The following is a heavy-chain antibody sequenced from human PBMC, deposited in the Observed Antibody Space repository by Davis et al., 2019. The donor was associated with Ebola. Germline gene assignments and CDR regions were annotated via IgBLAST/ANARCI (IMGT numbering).Heavy chain of an antibody. Sequence: GESLKISCAASGFTFRNYDMNWVRQAPGKGLEWVSAISDGGGSTYYADSVKGRFTISRDNSKNTLYLQMNSLRAEDTAVYYCARSYCGGDCYPSLDAFDIWGQGTMVTVSS. CDR1: GFTFRNYD. J-gene: IGHJ3*02. D-gene: IGHD2-21*02. CDR3: ARSYCGGDCYPSLDAFDI. V-gene: IGHV3-23*01. CDR2: ISDGGGST.